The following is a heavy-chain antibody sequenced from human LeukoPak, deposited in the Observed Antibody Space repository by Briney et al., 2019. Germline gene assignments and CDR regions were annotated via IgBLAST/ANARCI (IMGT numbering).Heavy chain of an antibody. CDR3: ASVLYCGADCYSGRYFFDY. D-gene: IGHD2-21*02. Sequence: ASVKVSCKASGYTFTSYDMHWVRQAPGQGREWMGIINPSGDSTSYAQKFQGRVTMTRDTSTSTVYTELSSLRSEDTAVYYCASVLYCGADCYSGRYFFDYWGQGTLVTVSS. CDR1: GYTFTSYD. V-gene: IGHV1-46*01. CDR2: INPSGDST. J-gene: IGHJ4*02.